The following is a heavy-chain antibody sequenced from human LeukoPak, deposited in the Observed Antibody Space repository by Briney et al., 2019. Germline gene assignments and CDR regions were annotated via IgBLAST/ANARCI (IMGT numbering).Heavy chain of an antibody. CDR2: ISYDGSNK. V-gene: IGHV3-30-3*01. CDR1: GFTFSSYA. J-gene: IGHJ6*03. Sequence: PGGSLRLSCAASGFTFSSYAMHWVRKPPGKGLEWVAVISYDGSNKYYADSVKGRFTISRDNSKNTLYLQMNSLRAEDTAVYYCARGAGSTRVYYYYYMDVWGKGTTVTVSS. D-gene: IGHD2-2*01. CDR3: ARGAGSTRVYYYYYMDV.